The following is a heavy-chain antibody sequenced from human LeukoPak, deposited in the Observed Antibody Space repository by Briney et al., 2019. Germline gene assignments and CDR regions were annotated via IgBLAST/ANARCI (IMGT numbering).Heavy chain of an antibody. CDR1: GYTFTDYY. CDR3: ARAYDYVWGSYRYMEDYYYGMDV. D-gene: IGHD3-16*02. CDR2: IIPIFGTA. J-gene: IGHJ6*02. Sequence: SVKVSCKASGYTFTDYYMHWVRQAPGQGLEWMGGIIPIFGTANYAQKFQGRVTITADESTSTAYMELSSLRSEDTAVYYCARAYDYVWGSYRYMEDYYYGMDVWGQGTTVTVSS. V-gene: IGHV1-69*13.